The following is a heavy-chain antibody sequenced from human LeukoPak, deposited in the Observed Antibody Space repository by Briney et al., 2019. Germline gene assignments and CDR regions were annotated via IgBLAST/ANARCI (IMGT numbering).Heavy chain of an antibody. CDR1: GGSISSYY. D-gene: IGHD1-7*01. CDR2: IYTSGST. CDR3: ARQNYAANTFDY. J-gene: IGHJ4*02. Sequence: PSETLSLTCTVSGGSISSYYWSWIRQPAGKGLEWIGYIYTSGSTNYNPSLKSRVTISVDTSKNQFSLKLSSVIAADTAVYFCARQNYAANTFDYWGQETLVTVSS. V-gene: IGHV4-4*09.